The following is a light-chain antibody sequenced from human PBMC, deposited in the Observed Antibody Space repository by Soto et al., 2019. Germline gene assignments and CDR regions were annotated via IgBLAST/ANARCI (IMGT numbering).Light chain of an antibody. CDR2: TNN. V-gene: IGLV1-44*01. CDR3: AAWDDSLKGFV. J-gene: IGLJ1*01. Sequence: QSVLTQPPSASGTPGLRVTISCSGSSSNIGTNYVNWYQQVPGAAPDLLIHTNNQRPSGVPDRFSAPKSGASASLAISGLQSEDEADYYCAAWDDSLKGFVFGTGTKLTLL. CDR1: SSNIGTNY.